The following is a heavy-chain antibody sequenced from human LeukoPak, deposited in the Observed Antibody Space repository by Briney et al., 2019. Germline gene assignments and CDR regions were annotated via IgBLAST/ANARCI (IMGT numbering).Heavy chain of an antibody. CDR2: MNPNSGST. D-gene: IGHD1-26*01. J-gene: IGHJ5*02. V-gene: IGHV1-8*01. Sequence: ASVKVSCKASGYTFTSYDINWVRQATGQGLEWMGWMNPNSGSTGYAQKFQGRVTMTRNTSISTAYMELSSLRSEDTAVYYCASNSGSYDWFDPWGQGTLVTVSS. CDR3: ASNSGSYDWFDP. CDR1: GYTFTSYD.